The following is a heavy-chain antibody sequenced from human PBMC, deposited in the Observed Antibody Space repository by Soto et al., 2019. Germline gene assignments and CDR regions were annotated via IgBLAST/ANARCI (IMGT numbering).Heavy chain of an antibody. J-gene: IGHJ3*02. CDR2: NNPNGGGT. Sequence: ASVKVSCKASGYTFTGYYIHWVRQAPGQGLEWMGWNNPNGGGTNYAQKFQGRVSMTRDTSISTAFMDLSRLISDDTAIYYCARDDAFDIWGQGTLVTVSS. CDR3: ARDDAFDI. CDR1: GYTFTGYY. V-gene: IGHV1-2*02.